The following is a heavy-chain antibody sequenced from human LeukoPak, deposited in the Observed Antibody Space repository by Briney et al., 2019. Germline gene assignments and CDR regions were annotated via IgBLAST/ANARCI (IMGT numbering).Heavy chain of an antibody. CDR1: GGSISSYY. D-gene: IGHD6-19*01. CDR3: ARDGAVAGLDL. Sequence: PSETLSLTCTVSGGSISSYYMSWVRQAPGKGLEWVSVIYSGGSTYYADSVKGRFTISRDNSKNPLYLQMNSLRAEDTAVYFCARDGAVAGLDLWGQGTLVTVSS. V-gene: IGHV3-53*01. CDR2: IYSGGST. J-gene: IGHJ5*02.